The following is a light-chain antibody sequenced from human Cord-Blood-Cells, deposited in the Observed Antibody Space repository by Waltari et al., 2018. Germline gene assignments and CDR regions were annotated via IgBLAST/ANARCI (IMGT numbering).Light chain of an antibody. V-gene: IGKV3-20*01. CDR3: QQYGSSPRT. CDR2: GAS. J-gene: IGKJ1*01. CDR1: QSVSTSY. Sequence: IVLTQSPGTLSLSPRERATLSCRASQSVSTSYLAWYQQKPGQAPRLLIYGASSRATGLPDRFSGSGFGTDFTLTSSRLEPEDFAVYYWQQYGSSPRTFGQGTKVEIK.